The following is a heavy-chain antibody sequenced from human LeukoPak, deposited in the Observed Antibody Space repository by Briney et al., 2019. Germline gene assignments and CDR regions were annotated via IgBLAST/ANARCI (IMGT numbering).Heavy chain of an antibody. J-gene: IGHJ4*02. V-gene: IGHV3-74*01. D-gene: IGHD2-21*02. CDR1: GFTFSSYS. CDR2: INSYGSST. CDR3: TSTLHSYCGGDCLGY. Sequence: GGSLRLSCAASGFTFSSYSMNWVRQTPGKGLVWVSRINSYGSSTSYADSVKGRFTISRDNAKNTLYLQMNSLRAEDTAVYYCTSTLHSYCGGDCLGYWGQGTLVTVSS.